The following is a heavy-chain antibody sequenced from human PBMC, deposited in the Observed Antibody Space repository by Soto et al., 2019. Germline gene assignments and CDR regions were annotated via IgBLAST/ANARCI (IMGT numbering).Heavy chain of an antibody. CDR2: IYYSGST. Sequence: SETLSLTCTVSGGSISSYYWSWIRQPPGKGLEWIGYIYYSGSTNYNPSLKSRVTISVDTSKNQFSLKLSSVTAADTAVYYCARVGDNSGLVDYYYYMDVWGKGTTVTVSS. CDR3: ARVGDNSGLVDYYYYMDV. CDR1: GGSISSYY. J-gene: IGHJ6*03. D-gene: IGHD5-18*01. V-gene: IGHV4-59*01.